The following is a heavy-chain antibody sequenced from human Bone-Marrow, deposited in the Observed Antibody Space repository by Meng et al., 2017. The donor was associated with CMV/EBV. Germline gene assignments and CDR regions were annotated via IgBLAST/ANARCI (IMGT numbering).Heavy chain of an antibody. Sequence: ASVKVSCKASGYIFTTYYMHWVRQAPGQGLEWMGWINPNSGGTNYAQKFQGRVTMTRDTSISTAYMELSRLRSDDTAVYYCARDLLDCSSTSCQAAFDPWGQGTLVTVSS. J-gene: IGHJ5*02. V-gene: IGHV1-2*02. CDR2: INPNSGGT. CDR3: ARDLLDCSSTSCQAAFDP. CDR1: GYIFTTYY. D-gene: IGHD2-2*01.